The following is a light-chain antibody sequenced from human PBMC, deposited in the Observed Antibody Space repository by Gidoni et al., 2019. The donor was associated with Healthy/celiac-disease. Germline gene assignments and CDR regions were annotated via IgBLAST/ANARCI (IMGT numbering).Light chain of an antibody. Sequence: DIQLTQYPSSLSASVGDRVTITCRASQGISNYLAWYQQKPGKVPTLLIYAASTLQSGVPSRFSGSGSGTDFTLTISSLQPEDVATYYCQKYNSAPTWTFGQGTKVEIK. CDR1: QGISNY. V-gene: IGKV1-27*01. CDR2: AAS. CDR3: QKYNSAPTWT. J-gene: IGKJ1*01.